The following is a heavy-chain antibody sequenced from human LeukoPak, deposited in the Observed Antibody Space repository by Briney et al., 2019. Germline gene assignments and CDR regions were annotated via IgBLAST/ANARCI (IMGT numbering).Heavy chain of an antibody. D-gene: IGHD3-22*01. V-gene: IGHV3-49*04. J-gene: IGHJ4*02. CDR3: RRDDYYDTTGYFSAY. CDR1: GFTFGDYA. CDR2: IRSKAYGGTT. Sequence: GGSLRLSCTGSGFTFGDYAMNWVRQAPGKGLEWVGFIRSKAYGGTTDYAASVKGRFTISRDDSKSIAYLQMDSLTTEDTAVYYCRRDDYYDTTGYFSAYWGQGTLVTVSS.